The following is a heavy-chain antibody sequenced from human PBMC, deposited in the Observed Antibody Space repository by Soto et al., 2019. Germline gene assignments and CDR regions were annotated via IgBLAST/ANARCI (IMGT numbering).Heavy chain of an antibody. CDR1: GDSISSGAYY. CDR3: ARAGGSATVDC. CDR2: IYHSGAT. D-gene: IGHD2-15*01. V-gene: IGHV4-30-4*01. Sequence: QVQLQESGPGLVQPSQTLSLTCTVSGDSISSGAYYWSWIRQPPGKGLEWIGYIYHSGATYYNPSLESXXTXSXXTSKNQFSLRLSSVPAADTAVYYCARAGGSATVDCWGQGTLVTVSS. J-gene: IGHJ4*02.